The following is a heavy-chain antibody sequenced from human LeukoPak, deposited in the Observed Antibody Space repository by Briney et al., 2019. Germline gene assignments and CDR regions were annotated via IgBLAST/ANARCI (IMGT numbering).Heavy chain of an antibody. CDR3: ASCNDSSGYFAY. Sequence: ASVKVSCKPSGYTFTDYAINWVRQAPGQGLEYMGWVNTNTGNPTYAQGFTGRFVFSSDSSVSTAYLQITCLKADDSATYFCASCNDSSGYFAYWGQGTLVTVSS. V-gene: IGHV7-4-1*02. CDR2: VNTNTGNP. J-gene: IGHJ4*02. CDR1: GYTFTDYA. D-gene: IGHD3-22*01.